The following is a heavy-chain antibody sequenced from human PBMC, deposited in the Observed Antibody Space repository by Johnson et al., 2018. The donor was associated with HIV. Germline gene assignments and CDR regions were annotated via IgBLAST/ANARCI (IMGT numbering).Heavy chain of an antibody. CDR3: AREIRITMIKGHGGVAFDI. D-gene: IGHD3-22*01. CDR2: INWNGGST. V-gene: IGHV3-20*04. J-gene: IGHJ3*02. CDR1: GFTFDDYG. Sequence: VQLVESGGGVVRPGGSLRLSCAASGFTFDDYGMSWVRQAPGKGLAWVSGINWNGGSTSYADSVKGRFTISRDNAKNSLYLQMNSLRAEDTALYYCAREIRITMIKGHGGVAFDIWGQGTMVTVSS.